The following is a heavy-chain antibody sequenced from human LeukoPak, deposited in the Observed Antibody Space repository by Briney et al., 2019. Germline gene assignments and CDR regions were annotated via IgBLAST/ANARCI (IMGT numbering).Heavy chain of an antibody. D-gene: IGHD3-22*01. CDR1: GYSISSDNY. CDR2: IYHSGST. CDR3: ARAPRDSSSSNYMRRFDY. V-gene: IGHV4-38-2*01. J-gene: IGHJ4*02. Sequence: PSETLSLTCAVSGYSISSDNYWVWIRQPPGQGREWTGGIYHSGSTYYNPSLKSRVTMSVDTSKNQFSLKLSSVTAPDTAVYYCARAPRDSSSSNYMRRFDYWGQGTLVTVSS.